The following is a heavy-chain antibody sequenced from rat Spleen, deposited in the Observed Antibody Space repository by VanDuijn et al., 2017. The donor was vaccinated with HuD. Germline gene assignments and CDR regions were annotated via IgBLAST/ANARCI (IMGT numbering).Heavy chain of an antibody. J-gene: IGHJ2*01. D-gene: IGHD1-4*01. CDR1: GFTFSDYD. CDR2: INYDGRST. Sequence: EVQLVESGGGLVQPGRSLKLSCAASGFTFSDYDMAWVRQAPKKGLEWVATINYDGRSTHYRDSVKGRLTISRDKAKSTLYLQMDSMRSEYTATYYCARHLITGYFDYWGQGVMVTVSS. CDR3: ARHLITGYFDY. V-gene: IGHV5-7*01.